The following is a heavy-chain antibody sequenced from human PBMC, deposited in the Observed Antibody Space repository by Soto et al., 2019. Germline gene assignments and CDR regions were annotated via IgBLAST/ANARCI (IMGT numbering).Heavy chain of an antibody. CDR3: AKPLRYFDWLAGY. D-gene: IGHD3-9*01. J-gene: IGHJ4*02. CDR2: ISGSGGST. Sequence: GSLRLSCAASGFTFSSYAMSWVRQAPGNGLEWVSAISGSGGSTYYADSVKGRFTISRDNSKNTLYLQMNSLRAEDTAVYYCAKPLRYFDWLAGYWGQGALVTVSS. CDR1: GFTFSSYA. V-gene: IGHV3-23*01.